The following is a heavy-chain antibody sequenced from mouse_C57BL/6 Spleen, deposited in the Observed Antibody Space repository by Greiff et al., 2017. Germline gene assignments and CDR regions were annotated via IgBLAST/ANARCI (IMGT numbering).Heavy chain of an antibody. Sequence: VQLKQSGPELVKPGASVKISCKASGYSFTGYYMNWVKQSPEKSLEWIGEINPSTGGTTYNQKFKAKATLTVDKSSSTASMQLKSLTSEDSAVYYCARRGLRQGSWFAYWGQGTLVTVSA. J-gene: IGHJ3*01. CDR2: INPSTGGT. CDR3: ARRGLRQGSWFAY. V-gene: IGHV1-42*01. CDR1: GYSFTGYY. D-gene: IGHD2-4*01.